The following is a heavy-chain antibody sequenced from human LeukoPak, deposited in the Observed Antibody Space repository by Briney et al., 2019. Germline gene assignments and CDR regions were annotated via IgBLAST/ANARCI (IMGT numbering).Heavy chain of an antibody. Sequence: TGGSLRLSCAATGFSFNSYEMNWVRQAPGKGLECISYIGKTASPIYYADSVKGRFTISRDNVENLLFLQMHTLRPEDTGVYFRARGDYARPSGYLLYWGQGVLVTVSS. CDR3: ARGDYARPSGYLLY. CDR2: IGKTASPI. D-gene: IGHD2-2*01. V-gene: IGHV3-48*03. CDR1: GFSFNSYE. J-gene: IGHJ4*02.